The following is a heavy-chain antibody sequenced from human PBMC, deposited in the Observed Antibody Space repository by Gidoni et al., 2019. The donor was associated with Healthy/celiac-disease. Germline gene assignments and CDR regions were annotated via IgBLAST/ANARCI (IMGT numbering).Heavy chain of an antibody. CDR2: TYYRSKWYN. CDR1: GDSVSRHSAA. Sequence: QVQLQQSGLGLVKPSQTLSLTCAISGDSVSRHSAAWNWIRQSPSRGLEWLGRTYYRSKWYNDYAVSVKSRITINPDTSKNQFSLQLNSVTPEDTAVYYCAREAGRIAAAGGEFDYWGQGTLVTVSS. J-gene: IGHJ4*02. CDR3: AREAGRIAAAGGEFDY. D-gene: IGHD6-13*01. V-gene: IGHV6-1*01.